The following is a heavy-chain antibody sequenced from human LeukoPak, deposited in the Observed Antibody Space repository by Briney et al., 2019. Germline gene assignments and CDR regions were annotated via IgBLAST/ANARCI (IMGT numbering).Heavy chain of an antibody. CDR1: GFTFSNAW. V-gene: IGHV3-15*01. CDR3: VKSSSWYVNWFDP. CDR2: IKSKTDGGTT. J-gene: IGHJ5*02. D-gene: IGHD6-13*01. Sequence: PGGSLRLSCAASGFTFSNAWMSWVRQAPGKGLEWVGRIKSKTDGGTTDYAAPVKGRFTTSRDDSKNTLYLQMNSLKTEDTAVYYCVKSSSWYVNWFDPWGQGTLVTVSS.